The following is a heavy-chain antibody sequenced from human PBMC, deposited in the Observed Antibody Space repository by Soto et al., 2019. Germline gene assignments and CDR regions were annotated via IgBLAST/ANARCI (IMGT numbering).Heavy chain of an antibody. CDR3: VRVSGGPATFDY. D-gene: IGHD2-15*01. CDR1: GFTFSSYS. Sequence: VQLVESGGGLVKPGGSLRLSYAASGFTFSSYSMYWVRQAPGKGLEWVSSISHSSEYIYYADSVKGRFTISRDNPRNTVQLQMNSLRAGDTAVYFCVRVSGGPATFDYWGQGTLVTVSS. J-gene: IGHJ4*02. CDR2: ISHSSEYI. V-gene: IGHV3-21*01.